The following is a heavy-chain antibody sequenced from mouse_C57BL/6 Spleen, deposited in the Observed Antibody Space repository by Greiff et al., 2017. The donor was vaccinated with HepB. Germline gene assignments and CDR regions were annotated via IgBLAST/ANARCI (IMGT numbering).Heavy chain of an antibody. CDR2: IHPNSGST. J-gene: IGHJ3*01. D-gene: IGHD2-2*01. CDR1: GYTFTSYW. CDR3: AREGIYYGYDVRFAY. Sequence: QVQLQQPGAELVKPGASVKLSCKASGYTFTSYWMHWVKQRPGQGLEWIGMIHPNSGSTNYNEKFKSKATLTVDKSSSTAYMQLSSLTSEDSAVYYGAREGIYYGYDVRFAYWGQGTLVTVSA. V-gene: IGHV1-64*01.